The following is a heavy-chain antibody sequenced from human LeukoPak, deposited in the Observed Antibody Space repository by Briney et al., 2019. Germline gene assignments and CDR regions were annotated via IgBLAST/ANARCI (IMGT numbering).Heavy chain of an antibody. J-gene: IGHJ6*03. CDR3: ARGWGSGSYSYYYYMDV. D-gene: IGHD1-26*01. CDR1: GGSFSGYY. Sequence: SETLSLTCAVYGGSFSGYYWSWIRQPPGKGLEWIGEINHSGSTNYNPSLKSRVTISVDTSKNQFSLKLSSVTAADTAVYYCARGWGSGSYSYYYYMDVWGKGTTVTVSS. V-gene: IGHV4-34*01. CDR2: INHSGST.